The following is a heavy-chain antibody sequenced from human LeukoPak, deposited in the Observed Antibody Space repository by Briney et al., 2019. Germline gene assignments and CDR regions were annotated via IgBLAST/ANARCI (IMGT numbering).Heavy chain of an antibody. J-gene: IGHJ4*02. CDR2: IYHSGST. CDR3: ARGTVVVRGYFDY. CDR1: GGSISSYY. V-gene: IGHV4-59*12. D-gene: IGHD3-22*01. Sequence: SETLSLTRTVSGGSISSYYWSWIRQPPGKGLEWIGYIYHSGSTYYNPSLKSRVTISVDRSKNQFSLKLSSVTAADTAVYYCARGTVVVRGYFDYWGQGTLVTVSS.